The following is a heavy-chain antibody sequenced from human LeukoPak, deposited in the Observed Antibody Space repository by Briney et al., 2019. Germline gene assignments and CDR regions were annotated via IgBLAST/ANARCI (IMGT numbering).Heavy chain of an antibody. CDR3: ARLGRWLQSSAEYFQH. D-gene: IGHD5-24*01. CDR1: GYSFTSYW. J-gene: IGHJ1*01. CDR2: IYPGDSDT. Sequence: GESLKISCKGSGYSFTSYWSGWLRQMPGKDLEWMGIIYPGDSDTRYSPSFQGQFTISADKSISTAYLQWSSLKASDTAMYYCARLGRWLQSSAEYFQHWGQGTLVTVSS. V-gene: IGHV5-51*01.